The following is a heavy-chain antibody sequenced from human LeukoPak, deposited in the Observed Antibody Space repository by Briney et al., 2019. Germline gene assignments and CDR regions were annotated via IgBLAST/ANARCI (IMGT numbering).Heavy chain of an antibody. Sequence: QPGGSLRLSCAASGFTFSVAAMTWVRQAPGKGLEWVSLIGASGESTYYADSVKGRFTISRDNSKNTLSLQMNSLRAEDTAVYYCARESRYCSGGSCLNWFDPWGQGTLVTVSS. CDR2: IGASGEST. CDR1: GFTFSVAA. J-gene: IGHJ5*02. CDR3: ARESRYCSGGSCLNWFDP. D-gene: IGHD2-15*01. V-gene: IGHV3-23*01.